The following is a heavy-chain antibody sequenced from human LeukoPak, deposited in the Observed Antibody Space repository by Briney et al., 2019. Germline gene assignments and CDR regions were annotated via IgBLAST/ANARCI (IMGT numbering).Heavy chain of an antibody. CDR3: ARRINYFDY. CDR2: IYYSGIT. Sequence: PSETLSLTCTVSGDSITSYYWTWIRQPPGKGLEWIGYIYYSGITNYNPSLKSRVTTSVDTSKNQFSLKLSSVTAADTAVYFCARRINYFDYWGQGILVTVSS. J-gene: IGHJ4*02. CDR1: GDSITSYY. D-gene: IGHD2-15*01. V-gene: IGHV4-59*08.